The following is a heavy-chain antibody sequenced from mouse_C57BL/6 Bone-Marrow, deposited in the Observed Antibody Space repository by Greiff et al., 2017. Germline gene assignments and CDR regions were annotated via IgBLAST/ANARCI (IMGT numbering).Heavy chain of an antibody. Sequence: EVKVVESGGGLVKPGGSLKLSCAASGFTFSSYAMSWVRQTPEKRLEWVATISDGGSYTYYPDNVKGRFTISRDNAKNNLYLQMSHLKSEDTAMYYCARGGYGSSYGFDYWGQGTTLTVSS. CDR3: ARGGYGSSYGFDY. V-gene: IGHV5-4*03. CDR1: GFTFSSYA. D-gene: IGHD1-1*01. J-gene: IGHJ2*01. CDR2: ISDGGSYT.